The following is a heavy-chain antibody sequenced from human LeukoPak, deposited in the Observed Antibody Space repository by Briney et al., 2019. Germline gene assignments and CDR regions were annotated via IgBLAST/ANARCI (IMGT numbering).Heavy chain of an antibody. CDR2: VYTSGST. CDR1: GGSISSGSYY. J-gene: IGHJ1*01. V-gene: IGHV4-61*02. CDR3: ARDAGAEYFQH. Sequence: SETLSLTCTVSGGSISSGSYYWSWIRQPAGKGLEWIGRVYTSGSTNYNPSLKSRVTISLDTSKNQFSLKLSSMTAADTAVYYCARDAGAEYFQHWGQGTLVTVSS.